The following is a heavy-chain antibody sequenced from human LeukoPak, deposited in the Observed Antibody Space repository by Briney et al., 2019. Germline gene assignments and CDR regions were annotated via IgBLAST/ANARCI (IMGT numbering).Heavy chain of an antibody. CDR3: AKIVMVAATSPNFDY. Sequence: GGSLRLSCAAPGFTFSSYAMSWVRQAPGKGLEWVSAISGSGGSTYYADSVKGRFTISRDNSKNTLYLQMNSLRAEDTAVYYCAKIVMVAATSPNFDYWGQGTLVTVSS. V-gene: IGHV3-23*01. CDR2: ISGSGGST. D-gene: IGHD2-15*01. CDR1: GFTFSSYA. J-gene: IGHJ4*02.